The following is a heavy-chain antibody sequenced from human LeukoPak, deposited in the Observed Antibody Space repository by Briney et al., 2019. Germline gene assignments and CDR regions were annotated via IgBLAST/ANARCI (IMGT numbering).Heavy chain of an antibody. Sequence: RAGGSLRLSCAASGFTFSSYAMHWVRQAPGKGLEWVAVISYDGSNKYYADSVKGRFTISRDNSKNTLYLQMNSLRAEDTAVYYCARENEELYYFDYWGQGTLVTVSS. CDR2: ISYDGSNK. V-gene: IGHV3-30-3*01. CDR3: ARENEELYYFDY. CDR1: GFTFSSYA. D-gene: IGHD1-1*01. J-gene: IGHJ4*02.